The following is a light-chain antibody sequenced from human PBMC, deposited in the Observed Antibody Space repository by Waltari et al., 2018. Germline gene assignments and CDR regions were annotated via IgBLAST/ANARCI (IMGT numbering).Light chain of an antibody. CDR3: QQYNNWPPCT. Sequence: EIVMTQSPATLSVSPGERATLPCRASQSVSSNLAWYQQKPGPAPRLLIYGSSTRATGIPARFSGSGSGTEFTLTISSLQSEDFAVYYCQQYNNWPPCTFGQGTKLEIK. CDR2: GSS. V-gene: IGKV3-15*01. CDR1: QSVSSN. J-gene: IGKJ2*02.